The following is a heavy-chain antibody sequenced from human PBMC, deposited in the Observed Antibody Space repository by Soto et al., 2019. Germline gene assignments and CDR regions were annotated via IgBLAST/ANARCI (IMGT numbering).Heavy chain of an antibody. D-gene: IGHD6-13*01. CDR1: GGTFSSYA. CDR2: IIPIFGTA. Sequence: QVQLVQSGAEVKKPGSSVKVSCKASGGTFSSYAISWVRQAPGQGIEWMGGIIPIFGTANYAQKFQGRVTITAAESTSTAYMERSSLRSEDTAVYYCARDRPGSSRPYYYYYGMDVWGQGTTFTVSS. CDR3: ARDRPGSSRPYYYYYGMDV. V-gene: IGHV1-69*01. J-gene: IGHJ6*02.